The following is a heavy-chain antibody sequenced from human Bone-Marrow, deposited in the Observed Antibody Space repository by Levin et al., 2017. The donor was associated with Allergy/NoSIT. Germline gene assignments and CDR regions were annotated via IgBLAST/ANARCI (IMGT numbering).Heavy chain of an antibody. J-gene: IGHJ2*01. D-gene: IGHD1-26*01. Sequence: GGSLRLSCTASGFTLSNYDMHWVRQATGKGLEWVSGIATAGDTYYAGSVKGRFTISREDAKNSLHLQMNSLRAGDTAVYYCAREDNNLPVGGWYFDLWGRGSLVTVSS. CDR3: AREDNNLPVGGWYFDL. CDR2: IATAGDT. CDR1: GFTLSNYD. V-gene: IGHV3-13*01.